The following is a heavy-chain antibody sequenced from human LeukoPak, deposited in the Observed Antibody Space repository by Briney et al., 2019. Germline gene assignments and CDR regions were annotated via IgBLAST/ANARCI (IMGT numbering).Heavy chain of an antibody. D-gene: IGHD2-21*01. Sequence: SETLSLTCTVSGGSISSGGYYWSWIRQHPGKGLEWIGYIYYSGSTYYNPSLKSRVTISVDTSKNQFSLKLSSVTAADTAVYYCARAYSWTYYYYMDVWGKGTTVTVSS. CDR3: ARAYSWTYYYYMDV. CDR2: IYYSGST. CDR1: GGSISSGGYY. J-gene: IGHJ6*03. V-gene: IGHV4-31*03.